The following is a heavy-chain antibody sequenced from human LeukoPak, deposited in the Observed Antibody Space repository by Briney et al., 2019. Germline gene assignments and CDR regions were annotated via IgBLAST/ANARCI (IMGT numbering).Heavy chain of an antibody. CDR1: GFTFSSYS. Sequence: PGGSLRLSCAASGFTFSSYSMNWVRQAPGKGLEWVANIKQDGSDKYYADSVKGRFTISRDNAKNSLYLQMNSLRAEDTAVYYCARDYSSGWYPIYWGQGTLVTVSS. CDR3: ARDYSSGWYPIY. D-gene: IGHD6-19*01. V-gene: IGHV3-7*01. CDR2: IKQDGSDK. J-gene: IGHJ4*02.